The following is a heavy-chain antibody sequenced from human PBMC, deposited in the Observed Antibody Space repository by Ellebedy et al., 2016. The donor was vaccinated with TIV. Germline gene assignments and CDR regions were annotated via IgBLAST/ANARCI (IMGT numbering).Heavy chain of an antibody. CDR2: IYPGDSDT. V-gene: IGHV5-51*01. CDR1: GYSFNTYW. CDR3: ARVGTTGGQEAFDI. Sequence: GESLKISCKGSGYSFNTYWIGWVRQMPGKGLEWMGMIYPGDSDTIYSPSFQGQVTISADKSIGTAYLQWSGLKASDTAMYYCARVGTTGGQEAFDIWGQGTMVSVSS. D-gene: IGHD7-27*01. J-gene: IGHJ3*02.